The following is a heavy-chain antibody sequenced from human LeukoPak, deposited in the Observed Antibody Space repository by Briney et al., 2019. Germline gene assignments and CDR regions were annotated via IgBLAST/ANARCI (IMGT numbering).Heavy chain of an antibody. CDR3: TRDRSRDGYKGLGY. D-gene: IGHD5-24*01. CDR2: IKSKTDGGTT. CDR1: GFTFSNAW. Sequence: GGSLRLSCAASGFTFSNAWMSWVRQAPGKGLEWVGRIKSKTDGGTTDYAAPVKGRFTISRDDSKNTLYLQMNSLKTEDTAVYYYTRDRSRDGYKGLGYWGQGTLVTVSS. V-gene: IGHV3-15*01. J-gene: IGHJ4*02.